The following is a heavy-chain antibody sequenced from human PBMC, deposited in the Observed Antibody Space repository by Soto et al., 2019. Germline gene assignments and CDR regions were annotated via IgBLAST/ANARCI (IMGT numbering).Heavy chain of an antibody. J-gene: IGHJ6*01. CDR2: IYHSGYT. D-gene: IGHD2-15*01. V-gene: IGHV4-30-2*01. Sequence: TLSITCAVSGGSSSRGGYSWSWIRQPPGKGLEWIGYIYHSGYTYCNPSLKSRVTISVDRSKNQFSLKLSSWTAADTAVYDCARGIVFQNTALEDVIDVCGQGTTLTVSA. CDR1: GGSSSRGGYS. CDR3: ARGIVFQNTALEDVIDV.